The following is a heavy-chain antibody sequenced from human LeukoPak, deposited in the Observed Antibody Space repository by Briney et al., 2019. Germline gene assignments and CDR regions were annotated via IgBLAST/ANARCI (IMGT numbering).Heavy chain of an antibody. CDR2: MGPNSGGT. J-gene: IGHJ5*02. CDR1: GYTFTDYY. V-gene: IGHV1-2*02. Sequence: APVKVSCKASGYTFTDYYMHWVRQAPGQGVEWMGWMGPNSGGTNYAQKFQGRVTMTRDSSISTAYMELTRLISDDTAVYYCARSNIAVRRGDNWFDPWGQGTLVTVSS. D-gene: IGHD6-6*01. CDR3: ARSNIAVRRGDNWFDP.